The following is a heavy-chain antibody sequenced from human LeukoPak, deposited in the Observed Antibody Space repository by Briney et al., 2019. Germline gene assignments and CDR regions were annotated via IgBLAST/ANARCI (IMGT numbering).Heavy chain of an antibody. V-gene: IGHV3-7*01. J-gene: IGHJ4*02. CDR3: AGGSGWLIDY. D-gene: IGHD6-19*01. CDR1: GFTFSSYW. Sequence: PGRSLRLSCAASGFTFSSYWMNWVRQAPGKWLEWVANIKQDGSENYYVDSVKGRFTISRDNTKNSLYLQMNSLRAEDTAVYYCAGGSGWLIDYWGQGTLVTVSS. CDR2: IKQDGSEN.